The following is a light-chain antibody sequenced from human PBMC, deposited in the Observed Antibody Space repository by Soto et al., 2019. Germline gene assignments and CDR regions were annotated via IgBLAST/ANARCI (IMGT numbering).Light chain of an antibody. CDR3: QSYDSSLSGPYV. V-gene: IGLV1-40*01. Sequence: QAVVMQPPSVSGAPGQRVTISCTGSSSNIGAGYDVHWYQQLPGTAPKLLIYGNSNRPSGVPDRFSGSKSGTSASLAITGLQADDEADYYCQSYDSSLSGPYVFGTGTKVTVL. J-gene: IGLJ1*01. CDR2: GNS. CDR1: SSNIGAGYD.